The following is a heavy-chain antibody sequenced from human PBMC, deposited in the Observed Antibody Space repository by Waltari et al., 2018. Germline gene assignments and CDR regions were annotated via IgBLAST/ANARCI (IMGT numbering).Heavy chain of an antibody. J-gene: IGHJ4*02. D-gene: IGHD2-21*02. CDR1: GFTFSSYG. CDR2: ISYDGSNK. V-gene: IGHV3-30*18. CDR3: AKDYCGGDCSVPFDY. Sequence: QVQLVESGGGVVQPGRSLRLSCAASGFTFSSYGMHWVRQAPGKGLEWVAVISYDGSNKYYADSVKGRFTISRDNSKNTLYLQMNSLRAEDTAVYYCAKDYCGGDCSVPFDYWGQGTLVTVSS.